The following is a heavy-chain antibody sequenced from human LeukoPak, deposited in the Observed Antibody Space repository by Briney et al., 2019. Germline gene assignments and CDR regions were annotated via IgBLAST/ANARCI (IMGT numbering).Heavy chain of an antibody. CDR3: AKDGVLYYYDSSDYDYEYYCYYMDV. Sequence: GGSLRLSCAASGFTFSSYAMSWVRQAPGKGLEWVSGISGSGGSTYYADSVKGRFTISRDNSKNTLYLQMNSLRAEDTAVYYCAKDGVLYYYDSSDYDYEYYCYYMDVWGKGTTVTVSS. CDR2: ISGSGGST. J-gene: IGHJ6*03. D-gene: IGHD3-22*01. CDR1: GFTFSSYA. V-gene: IGHV3-23*01.